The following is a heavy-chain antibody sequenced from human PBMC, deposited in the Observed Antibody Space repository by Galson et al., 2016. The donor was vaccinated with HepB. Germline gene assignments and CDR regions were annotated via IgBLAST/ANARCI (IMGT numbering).Heavy chain of an antibody. CDR2: IYSGGST. V-gene: IGHV3-53*01. J-gene: IGHJ4*02. CDR1: GFTVSSNY. D-gene: IGHD2-21*02. Sequence: SLRLSCAASGFTVSSNYMTWVRQPPGKGLECVSVIYSGGSTDYADSVKGRFTISRDNSRNTLYPQMNSLRAEDTAVYYCATGPSSTAAIRDYWGQGTLVTVSS. CDR3: ATGPSSTAAIRDY.